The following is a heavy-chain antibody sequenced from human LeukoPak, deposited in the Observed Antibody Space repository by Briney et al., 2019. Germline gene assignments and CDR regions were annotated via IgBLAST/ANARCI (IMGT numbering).Heavy chain of an antibody. V-gene: IGHV3-48*02. Sequence: GGSLRLSCAASGFTFSSYSMNWVRQAPGKGLEWVSYISSSSSTIYYADSVKGRFTISRDNAKNSLYLQMNSLRDEDTAVYYCARRLGYCSGGSCGPEDAFDIWGQGTMVTVSS. CDR1: GFTFSSYS. J-gene: IGHJ3*02. CDR2: ISSSSSTI. CDR3: ARRLGYCSGGSCGPEDAFDI. D-gene: IGHD2-15*01.